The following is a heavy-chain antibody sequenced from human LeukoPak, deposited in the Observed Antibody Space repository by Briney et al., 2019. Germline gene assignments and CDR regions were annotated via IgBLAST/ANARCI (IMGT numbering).Heavy chain of an antibody. J-gene: IGHJ4*02. CDR3: AKDQRFLEWLPYYFDY. V-gene: IGHV3-23*01. CDR1: GFIFSSYS. CDR2: ISGSGGST. Sequence: GGSLRLSCAASGFIFSSYSMNWVCQAPGKGLEWVSAISGSGGSTYYADSVKGRFTISRDNSKNTLYLQMNSLRAEDTAVYYCAKDQRFLEWLPYYFDYWGQGTLVTVSS. D-gene: IGHD3-3*01.